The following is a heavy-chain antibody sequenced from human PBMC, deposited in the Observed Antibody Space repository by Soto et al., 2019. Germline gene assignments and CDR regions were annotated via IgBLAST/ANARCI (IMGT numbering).Heavy chain of an antibody. CDR2: IYWNDDK. CDR1: GFSLSTSGEG. Sequence: QITLKESGPTLVKPTQTLTLTCTFSGFSLSTSGEGVGWIRQPPRGALEWLAVIYWNDDKRYSPSLRSRLSITKDTPKEHVVLTLSNVDPVDTATYYCAHCFYDIMAAYYPFDSWGQGILATVSS. CDR3: AHCFYDIMAAYYPFDS. J-gene: IGHJ4*02. V-gene: IGHV2-5*01. D-gene: IGHD3-9*01.